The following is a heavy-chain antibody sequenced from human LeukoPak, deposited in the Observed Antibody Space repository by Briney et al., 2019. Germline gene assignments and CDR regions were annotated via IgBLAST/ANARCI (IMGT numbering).Heavy chain of an antibody. D-gene: IGHD3-22*01. Sequence: PGGSLRLSCAASGFTFDDYAMHWVRQAPGKGLEWVSLISGDGGSTYYADSVKGRFTISRDNGKNSLYLQMSSLRTEDTGWWYWGKDIGDSSGYSSSFDYWGQGTLVTVSS. CDR2: ISGDGGST. CDR1: GFTFDDYA. V-gene: IGHV3-43*02. J-gene: IGHJ4*02. CDR3: GKDIGDSSGYSSSFDY.